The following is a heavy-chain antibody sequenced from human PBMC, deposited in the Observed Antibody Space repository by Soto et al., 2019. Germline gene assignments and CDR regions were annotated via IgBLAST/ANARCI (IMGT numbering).Heavy chain of an antibody. CDR1: GFTFSSYG. V-gene: IGHV3-48*04. CDR3: ARVSPPPDY. CDR2: ISTSGSTI. J-gene: IGHJ4*02. Sequence: PGGSLRLSCAASGFTFSSYGIRWVRQAPGKGLEWVSYISTSGSTINYADSVKGRFTISRDNAKNSLYLQMNSLRAEDTAVYYCARVSPPPDYWGQGTLVTVSS.